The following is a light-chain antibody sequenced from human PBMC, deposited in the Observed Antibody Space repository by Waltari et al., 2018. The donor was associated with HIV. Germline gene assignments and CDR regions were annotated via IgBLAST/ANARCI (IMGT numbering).Light chain of an antibody. Sequence: DIQLTQSPSSLSASVGARVTITCRASQGISNSLAWYQQKPGNVPKLLIYAASTLQSGVPARFSGSGSGTDFTITISSLQPEDGATYYWKKYNSAPITFGQGTRLEIK. J-gene: IGKJ5*01. CDR2: AAS. CDR1: QGISNS. CDR3: KKYNSAPIT. V-gene: IGKV1-27*01.